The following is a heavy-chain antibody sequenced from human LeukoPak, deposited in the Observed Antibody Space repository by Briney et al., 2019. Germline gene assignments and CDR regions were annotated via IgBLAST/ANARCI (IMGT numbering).Heavy chain of an antibody. J-gene: IGHJ4*02. CDR3: AAEITDCSSTSCYMGEDY. CDR1: GFTFTSSA. D-gene: IGHD2-2*02. V-gene: IGHV1-58*02. Sequence: GASVKVSCKASGFTFTSSAMQWVRQARGQRLEWIGWIVVGSGNTNYSQKFQERVTITGDMSTSTAYMELSSLRSEDTAVYYCAAEITDCSSTSCYMGEDYWGQGTLVTVSS. CDR2: IVVGSGNT.